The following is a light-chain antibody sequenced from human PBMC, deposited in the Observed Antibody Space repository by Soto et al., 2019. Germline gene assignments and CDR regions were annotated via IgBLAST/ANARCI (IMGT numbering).Light chain of an antibody. J-gene: IGKJ5*01. V-gene: IGKV1-5*01. CDR3: QQYNTYST. CDR1: QNIRNW. CDR2: DAS. Sequence: DIQMTQSPSTLAASVGDSFTITCRASQNIRNWLAWYQQKPGKAPNALIYDASSLKSGVPARFSGSGSGTVFTLTISSLQPDDFATYYCQQYNTYSTFGQGTRLEIK.